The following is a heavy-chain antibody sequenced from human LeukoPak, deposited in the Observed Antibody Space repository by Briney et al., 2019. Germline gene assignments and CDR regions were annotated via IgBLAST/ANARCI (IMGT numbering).Heavy chain of an antibody. Sequence: ASVKVSCKASGYTFTGYYMHWVRQAPGQGLEWMGWINPNSGGTNYAQKFQGRVTMTRDTSISTAYVELSRLRSDDTAVYYCARGDYMTDYSFDYWGQGTLVTVSS. CDR3: ARGDYMTDYSFDY. CDR2: INPNSGGT. D-gene: IGHD4-11*01. CDR1: GYTFTGYY. V-gene: IGHV1-2*02. J-gene: IGHJ4*02.